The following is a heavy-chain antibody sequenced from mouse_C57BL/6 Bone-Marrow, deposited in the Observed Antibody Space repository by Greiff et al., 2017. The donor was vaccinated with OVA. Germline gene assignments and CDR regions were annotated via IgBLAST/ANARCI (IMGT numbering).Heavy chain of an antibody. CDR3: ARRGYYGSSYVWYFDV. V-gene: IGHV1-85*01. CDR1: GYTFTSYD. J-gene: IGHJ1*03. Sequence: QVQLQQSGPELVKPGASVKLSCKASGYTFTSYDINWVKQRPGQGLEWIGWIYPRDGSTKYNEKFKGKATLTVDTSSSTAYLELHSLTSEDSSVYFRARRGYYGSSYVWYFDVWGTGTTVTVSS. CDR2: IYPRDGST. D-gene: IGHD1-1*01.